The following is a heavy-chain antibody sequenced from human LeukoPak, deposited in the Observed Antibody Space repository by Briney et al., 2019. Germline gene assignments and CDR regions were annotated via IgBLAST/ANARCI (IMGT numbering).Heavy chain of an antibody. V-gene: IGHV3-23*01. CDR3: AKAVDDYFLDY. CDR2: IGGSGSST. D-gene: IGHD2-21*02. CDR1: GFTFNTYA. Sequence: PGGSLRLSCAASGFTFNTYAMSWVRQAPGKGLEWVSGIGGSGSSTYYAESVKGRFTISRDNSKNTLYLQMNSLRAEDTAAYYCAKAVDDYFLDYWGQGTLVTVSS. J-gene: IGHJ4*02.